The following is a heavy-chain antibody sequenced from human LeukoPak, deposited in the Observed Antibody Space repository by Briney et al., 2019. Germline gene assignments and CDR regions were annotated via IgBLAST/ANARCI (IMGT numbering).Heavy chain of an antibody. CDR3: VRDRVYGGAY. D-gene: IGHD4-23*01. J-gene: IGHJ1*01. V-gene: IGHV3-30*02. CDR1: GFTFSSSG. Sequence: GGSLRLSCAASGFTFSSSGMHWVRQAPGKGLEWVAFIRFDGSTKYHADSVKGRLTISRDNSKNTLYLQMNSLRAEDTAVYFCVRDRVYGGAYWGQGTLVTVSS. CDR2: IRFDGSTK.